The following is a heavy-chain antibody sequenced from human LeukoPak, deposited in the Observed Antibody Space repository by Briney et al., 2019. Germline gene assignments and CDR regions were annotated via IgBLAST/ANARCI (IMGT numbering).Heavy chain of an antibody. D-gene: IGHD4-17*01. CDR1: GCTFDDYG. CDR3: ARWRRSDDYGDYRAYFDY. V-gene: IGHV3-20*04. Sequence: PGGSLRLSCAASGCTFDDYGMSWVRQAPGKGLEWVSGINWNGGSTGYADSVKGRFTISRDNAKNSLYLQMNSLRAEDTALYYCARWRRSDDYGDYRAYFDYWGQGTLVTVSS. CDR2: INWNGGST. J-gene: IGHJ4*02.